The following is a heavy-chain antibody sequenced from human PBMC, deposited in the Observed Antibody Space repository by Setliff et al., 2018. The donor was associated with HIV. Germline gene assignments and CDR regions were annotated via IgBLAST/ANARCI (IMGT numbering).Heavy chain of an antibody. CDR2: MYTSGGT. D-gene: IGHD6-13*01. V-gene: IGHV4-61*02. Sequence: SETLSLTCTVSGYSISSRYYWSWIRQPAGKGLEWIGRMYTSGGTNYNPSLKSRVTISVDTSKRQFSLKLSSVTAADTAVYYCAREERKAPAGSGYYYYGMDVWGQGTMVTV. CDR1: GYSISSRYY. J-gene: IGHJ6*02. CDR3: AREERKAPAGSGYYYYGMDV.